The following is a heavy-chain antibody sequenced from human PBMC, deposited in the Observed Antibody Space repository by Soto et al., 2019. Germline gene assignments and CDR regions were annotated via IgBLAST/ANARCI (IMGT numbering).Heavy chain of an antibody. V-gene: IGHV1-3*01. CDR1: GYIFTSYA. CDR3: RSSTSCYDESCVDV. CDR2: INAGNGNT. Sequence: ASVKVSCKASGYIFTSYAMHWVRQAPGQRLEWMGWINAGNGNTKYSQKFQGRVTITRDTSASTAYMELSSVTAADTAMYYCRSSTSCYDESCVDVWGQGTMVTVSS. D-gene: IGHD2-2*01. J-gene: IGHJ6*02.